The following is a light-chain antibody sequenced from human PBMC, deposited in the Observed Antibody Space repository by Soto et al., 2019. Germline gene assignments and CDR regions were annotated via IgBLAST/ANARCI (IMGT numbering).Light chain of an antibody. Sequence: EIVLTQSPCTLSLSPGERATLSCRASQSVSSNLAWYQQKPGQAPRLLIYGASTRATGIPDRFSGSGSGTDFTLTISRLEPEDFAVYYCQQYGSSPHFGGGTKV. J-gene: IGKJ4*01. V-gene: IGKV3-20*01. CDR3: QQYGSSPH. CDR1: QSVSSN. CDR2: GAS.